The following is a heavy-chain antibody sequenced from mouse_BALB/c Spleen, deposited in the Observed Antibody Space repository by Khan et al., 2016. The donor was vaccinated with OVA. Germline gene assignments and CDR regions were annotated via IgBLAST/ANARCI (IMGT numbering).Heavy chain of an antibody. V-gene: IGHV1-26*01. CDR1: GYSFTLYY. CDR2: VNPNTDNI. D-gene: IGHD2-14*01. Sequence: VQLKQSGPELVKPGASVKISCKASGYSFTLYYMSWVKQSHGKSLEWIGRVNPNTDNINYNQEFKGKAILTVDKSSNTAYMELRSLTSEDSAVYFCARGYDFFASWGQGTLVTVSA. CDR3: ARGYDFFAS. J-gene: IGHJ3*01.